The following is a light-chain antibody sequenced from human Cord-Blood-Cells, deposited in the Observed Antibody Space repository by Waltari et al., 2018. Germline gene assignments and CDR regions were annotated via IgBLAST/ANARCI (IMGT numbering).Light chain of an antibody. CDR1: QSISSY. CDR2: AAS. CDR3: QHSYSTPYT. J-gene: IGKJ2*01. Sequence: IQMTQSPSSLSASVGDRVTITCRASQSISSYLNWYQQKPGKAPKLLIYAASSLQSGVPSRCSGSGSGTDFTLTISSLQPEDFATYYCQHSYSTPYTFGQGTKLEIK. V-gene: IGKV1-39*01.